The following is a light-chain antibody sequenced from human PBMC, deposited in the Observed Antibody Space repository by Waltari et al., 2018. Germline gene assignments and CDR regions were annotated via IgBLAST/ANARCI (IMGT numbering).Light chain of an antibody. CDR3: QSYASSLGAVV. J-gene: IGLJ2*01. V-gene: IGLV1-40*01. Sequence: QSVLTQPPSVSGAPGQRVTISCTGSSSNFGATFDIHWYQHFPGTAPKLLIYGNTNRPSGVPDRFSASTAGTSASLAITGLQAEDEADYYCQSYASSLGAVVFGGGTKLTVL. CDR2: GNT. CDR1: SSNFGATFD.